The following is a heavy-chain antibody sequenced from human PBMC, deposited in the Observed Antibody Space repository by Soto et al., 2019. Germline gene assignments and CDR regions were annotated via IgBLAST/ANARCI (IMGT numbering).Heavy chain of an antibody. Sequence: QVQLQESGPGLVKPSQTLSLTCTVSGGSISSGGYYWSWIRQHPGKGLEWIGYIYYSGSTYYNPSLKSRVTISVDTSKNQFSLKLSSVTAADTAVYCCARGTVGATTSYFDYWGQGTLVTVSS. D-gene: IGHD1-26*01. CDR2: IYYSGST. J-gene: IGHJ4*02. V-gene: IGHV4-31*03. CDR3: ARGTVGATTSYFDY. CDR1: GGSISSGGYY.